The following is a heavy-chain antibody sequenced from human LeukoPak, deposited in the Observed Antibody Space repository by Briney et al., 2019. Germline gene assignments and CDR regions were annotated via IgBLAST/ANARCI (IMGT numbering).Heavy chain of an antibody. CDR2: IYYSGST. J-gene: IGHJ4*02. CDR3: AREGRGAYCGGDCPSTFDY. D-gene: IGHD2-21*02. CDR1: GGSISSGGYY. V-gene: IGHV4-31*03. Sequence: SETLSLTCTVSGGSISSGGYYWSWIRQHPGKGLEWIGYIYYSGSTYYNPSLKRRVTISVDTSKNQFSLKLSSVTAADTAVYYCAREGRGAYCGGDCPSTFDYWGQGTLVTVSS.